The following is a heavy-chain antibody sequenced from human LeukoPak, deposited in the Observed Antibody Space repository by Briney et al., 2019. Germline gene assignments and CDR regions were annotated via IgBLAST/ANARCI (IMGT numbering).Heavy chain of an antibody. CDR2: IYYSGST. CDR1: VGSISGSSYF. J-gene: IGHJ4*02. CDR3: GRQAAAGAGGDY. D-gene: IGHD6-13*01. Sequence: SETLSLTRTVPVGSISGSSYFWGWIRQPPGKGLEWIGSIYYSGSTYYNPSLKSRVTISVDMSKNQFSLKLNSVTAADTAVYYCGRQAAAGAGGDYWDQGTLVTVSS. V-gene: IGHV4-39*01.